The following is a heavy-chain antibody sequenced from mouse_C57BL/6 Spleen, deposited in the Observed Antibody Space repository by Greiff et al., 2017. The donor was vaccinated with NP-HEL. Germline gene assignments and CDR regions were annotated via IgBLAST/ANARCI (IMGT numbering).Heavy chain of an antibody. Sequence: EVKLVESGGDLVKPGGSLKLSCAASGFTFSSYGMSWVRQTPDKRLEWVATISSGGSYTYYPDSVKGRFTISRDNAKNTLYLQMSSLKSEDTAMYYCARRYDGYLYAMDYWGQGTSVTVSS. V-gene: IGHV5-6*02. CDR3: ARRYDGYLYAMDY. CDR1: GFTFSSYG. D-gene: IGHD2-3*01. CDR2: ISSGGSYT. J-gene: IGHJ4*01.